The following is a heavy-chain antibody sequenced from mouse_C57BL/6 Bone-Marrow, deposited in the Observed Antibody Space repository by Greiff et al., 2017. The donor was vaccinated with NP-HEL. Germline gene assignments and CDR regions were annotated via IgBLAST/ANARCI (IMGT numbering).Heavy chain of an antibody. CDR1: DSEVFPIAY. CDR2: ILPSIGRT. CDR3: ARRDIYYGNGDYYAMDY. D-gene: IGHD2-1*01. J-gene: IGHJ4*01. Sequence: QVQLKQSGSELRSPGSSVKLSCKDFDSEVFPIAYMRWVRQKPGHGFEWIGGILPSIGRTIYGEKFEDKATLDADTLSNTAYLELNSLTSEDSAIYYCARRDIYYGNGDYYAMDYWGQGTSVTVSS. V-gene: IGHV15-2*01.